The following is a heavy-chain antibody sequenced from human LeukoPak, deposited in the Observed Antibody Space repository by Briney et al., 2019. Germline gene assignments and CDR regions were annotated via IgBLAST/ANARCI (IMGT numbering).Heavy chain of an antibody. J-gene: IGHJ4*02. CDR1: GGSISSSSYY. CDR2: IFYSGTT. Sequence: SETLSLTCTVSGGSISSSSYYWGWIRQPPGKGLEWIASIFYSGTTYYNPSLKSRVTIAVDTSNNQFSLRLTSVTAADTAVYYCARLTDSWGQGTLVTVSS. CDR3: ARLTDS. V-gene: IGHV4-39*01.